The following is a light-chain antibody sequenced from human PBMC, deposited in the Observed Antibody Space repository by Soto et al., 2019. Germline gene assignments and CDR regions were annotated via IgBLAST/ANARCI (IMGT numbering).Light chain of an antibody. J-gene: IGKJ1*01. CDR2: GVS. Sequence: EIVMTQSPATLSVSPGERATLSCRASQSVSSNLAWYQQKPGQAPRLLIYGVSTRATGIPARFSGSGSGTEFSLTISSLQSEDFAVYYCQQYNDWSPWTFGQGTKVEIK. CDR1: QSVSSN. V-gene: IGKV3-15*01. CDR3: QQYNDWSPWT.